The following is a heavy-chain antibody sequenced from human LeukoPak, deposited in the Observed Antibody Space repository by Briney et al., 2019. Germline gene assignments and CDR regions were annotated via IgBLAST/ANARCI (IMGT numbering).Heavy chain of an antibody. D-gene: IGHD2-21*01. Sequence: GGSLRLSCAASGFTFSSDGMHWVRQAPGKGLEWVAVIWYDGSNKYYADSVKGRFTISRDNSKNTLYLQMNSLRAEDTAVYYCTWGLDYFDYWGQGTLVTVSS. J-gene: IGHJ4*02. V-gene: IGHV3-33*01. CDR3: TWGLDYFDY. CDR1: GFTFSSDG. CDR2: IWYDGSNK.